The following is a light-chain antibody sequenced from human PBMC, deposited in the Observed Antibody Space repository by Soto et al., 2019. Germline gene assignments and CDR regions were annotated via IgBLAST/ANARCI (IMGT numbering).Light chain of an antibody. CDR2: EVS. CDR1: SSDVGGYNY. Sequence: QAVVTQPASVSGSPGQSITLSCTGTSSDVGGYNYVSWYQQHPGKAPKLMIYEVSNRPSGVSNRFSGSKSGNTASLTISGLQAEDEADYYCSAYAGSNNFVFGSGTKLTVL. CDR3: SAYAGSNNFV. V-gene: IGLV2-14*01. J-gene: IGLJ1*01.